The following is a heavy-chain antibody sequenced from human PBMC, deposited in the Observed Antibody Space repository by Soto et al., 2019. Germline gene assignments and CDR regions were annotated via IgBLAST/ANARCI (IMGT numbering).Heavy chain of an antibody. V-gene: IGHV4-59*08. CDR1: GGSISSYY. D-gene: IGHD4-17*01. J-gene: IGHJ4*02. Sequence: SETLSLTCTVSGGSISSYYWSWIRQPPGKGLEWIGYIYYSGSTNYNPSLKSRVTISVDTSKNQFSLKLSSVTAADTAVYYCARHVTVTRVVWDYWGQGTLVTVSS. CDR2: IYYSGST. CDR3: ARHVTVTRVVWDY.